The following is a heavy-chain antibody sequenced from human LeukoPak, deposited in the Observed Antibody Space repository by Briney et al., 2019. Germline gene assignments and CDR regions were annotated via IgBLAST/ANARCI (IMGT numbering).Heavy chain of an antibody. D-gene: IGHD3-10*01. V-gene: IGHV3-23*01. Sequence: GGSLRLSCAASGFTFSSFALSWVRQAPGKGLEWVSTIYDDNTYYADSVKGRFAISTDNSKNTLYLQMNSLRVEDTAVYFCAARKVRGVWFYLDYWGQGTLVTVSS. CDR3: AARKVRGVWFYLDY. CDR1: GFTFSSFA. J-gene: IGHJ4*02. CDR2: IYDDNT.